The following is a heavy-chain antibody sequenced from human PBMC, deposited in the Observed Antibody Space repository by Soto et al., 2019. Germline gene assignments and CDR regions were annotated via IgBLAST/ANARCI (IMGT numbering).Heavy chain of an antibody. J-gene: IGHJ3*02. Sequence: QVQLQESGPGLVKPSETLSLTCTVSGGSVSSGSYYWSWIRQPPGKGLEWIGYIYYSGSTNYNPSPXSGXTISVDTSKNQFSLKLSSVTAADTAVYYCARGSGPNDAFDIWGQGTMVTVSS. D-gene: IGHD2-15*01. CDR1: GGSVSSGSYY. CDR3: ARGSGPNDAFDI. V-gene: IGHV4-61*01. CDR2: IYYSGST.